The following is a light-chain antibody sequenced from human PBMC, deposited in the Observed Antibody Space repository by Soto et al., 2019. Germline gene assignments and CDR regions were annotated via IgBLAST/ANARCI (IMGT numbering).Light chain of an antibody. CDR2: DVS. CDR1: SSDVGAYNY. Sequence: QSVLTQPASVSGSPGQSITISCTGTSSDVGAYNYVSWYQQHPGKAPKLMVYDVSSRPSGVSDRFSGSKSGNTASLTISGLQAEDEADYYCTSYTSISPLYVFGTGTKLTVL. J-gene: IGLJ1*01. CDR3: TSYTSISPLYV. V-gene: IGLV2-14*01.